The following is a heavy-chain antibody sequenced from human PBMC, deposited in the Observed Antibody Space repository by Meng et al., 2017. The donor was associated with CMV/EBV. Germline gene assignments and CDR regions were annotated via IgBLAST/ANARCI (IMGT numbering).Heavy chain of an antibody. J-gene: IGHJ5*02. Sequence: SFAAYGFTDGTSSMRWVRQDAGKRLGWVSVIYSGGSTYYADYVKERLTITRDNTKNTLYIQMTSMRAEDTAVYYCARAATSSMTLDPWSQGTLVTVSS. CDR1: GFTDGTSS. V-gene: IGHV3-66*02. D-gene: IGHD2/OR15-2a*01. CDR3: ARAATSSMTLDP. CDR2: IYSGGST.